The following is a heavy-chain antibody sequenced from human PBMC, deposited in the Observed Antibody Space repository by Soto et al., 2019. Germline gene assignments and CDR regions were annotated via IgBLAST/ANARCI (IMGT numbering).Heavy chain of an antibody. V-gene: IGHV3-30*03. CDR1: GFTFSSHG. CDR2: ISYDGSNK. J-gene: IGHJ3*02. Sequence: QVQLVESGGGVVQPGRSLRLSCAASGFTFSSHGMHWVRQAPGKGLEWVAVISYDGSNKYYADSVKGRFTISRDNSKNTLYLQMNSLRAEDTAVYYCVSGDAFDIWGQGTMVTVSS. D-gene: IGHD3-10*01. CDR3: VSGDAFDI.